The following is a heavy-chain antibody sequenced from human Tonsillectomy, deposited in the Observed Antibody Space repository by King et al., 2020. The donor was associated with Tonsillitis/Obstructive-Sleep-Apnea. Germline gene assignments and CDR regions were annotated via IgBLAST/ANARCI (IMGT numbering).Heavy chain of an antibody. V-gene: IGHV5-51*01. Sequence: LQLVQSGAEVKKPGESLKISCKGSGYSFTNYWIGWVRQMPGKGLEWMGIIYPGDSDTRYSPSFQGQVTISADKSISTAYLQWSSLKASDTAMYYCARHTVPAANLELGWNYYYMDVWGKGTTVTVSS. J-gene: IGHJ6*03. D-gene: IGHD2-2*01. CDR1: GYSFTNYW. CDR2: IYPGDSDT. CDR3: ARHTVPAANLELGWNYYYMDV.